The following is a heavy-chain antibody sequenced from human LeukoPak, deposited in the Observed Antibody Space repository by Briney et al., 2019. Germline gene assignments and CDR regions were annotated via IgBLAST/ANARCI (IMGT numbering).Heavy chain of an antibody. CDR1: GYSFTSYW. J-gene: IGHJ4*02. V-gene: IGHV5-51*01. Sequence: GESLKISCKGSGYSFTSYWIGWVRQMPGKGLEWMGIIYPGDSDTRHSPSFQGQVTISADKSISTAYLQWSSLKASDTAMYYCARHSEADIVAPYFDYWGQGTLVTVSS. CDR2: IYPGDSDT. CDR3: ARHSEADIVAPYFDY. D-gene: IGHD5-12*01.